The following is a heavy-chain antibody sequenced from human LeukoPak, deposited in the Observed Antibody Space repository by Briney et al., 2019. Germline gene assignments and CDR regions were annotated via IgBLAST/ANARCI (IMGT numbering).Heavy chain of an antibody. J-gene: IGHJ5*02. V-gene: IGHV5-51*01. D-gene: IGHD2-8*01. Sequence: KLGESLKISCKGSGYTFTSYWIGWVRQMPGKGLEWMGIIYPGDSDARYSPSFQGQVTISADKSISTAYLQWSSLKASDTAIYYCAGVTAVNGPGEAGWFDPWGQGTLVTVSS. CDR3: AGVTAVNGPGEAGWFDP. CDR2: IYPGDSDA. CDR1: GYTFTSYW.